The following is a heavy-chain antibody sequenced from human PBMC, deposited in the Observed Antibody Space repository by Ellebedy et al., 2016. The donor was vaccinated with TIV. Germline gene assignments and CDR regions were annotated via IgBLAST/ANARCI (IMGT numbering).Heavy chain of an antibody. CDR2: IYSGGST. V-gene: IGHV3-66*01. CDR3: ARDGYSGSYYYFDY. D-gene: IGHD1-26*01. Sequence: GESLKISRAASGFTVSSNYMSWVRQAPGKGLEWVSVIYSGGSTYYADSVKGRFTISRDNSKNTLYLQMNSLRAEDTAVYYCARDGYSGSYYYFDYWGQGTLVTVSS. J-gene: IGHJ4*02. CDR1: GFTVSSNY.